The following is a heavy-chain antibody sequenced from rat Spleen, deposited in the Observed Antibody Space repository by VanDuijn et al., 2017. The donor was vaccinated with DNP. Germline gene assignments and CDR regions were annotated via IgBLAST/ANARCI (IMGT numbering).Heavy chain of an antibody. Sequence: EVQLVESGGGLVQPGGSMKLSCAVPGFTFSSFPMAWVRQAPKKGLEWVTSISSSAGSTPYRDSVKGRFTIFRDNAKPSLYLQMDSLRSEDTATYYCTKTGGNWVAHWGQGTLVTVSS. D-gene: IGHD1-11*01. CDR2: ISSSAGST. J-gene: IGHJ3*01. CDR3: TKTGGNWVAH. CDR1: GFTFSSFP. V-gene: IGHV5-46*01.